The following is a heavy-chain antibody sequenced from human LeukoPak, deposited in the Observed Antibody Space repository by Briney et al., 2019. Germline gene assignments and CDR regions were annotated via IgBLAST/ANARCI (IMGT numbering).Heavy chain of an antibody. J-gene: IGHJ4*02. D-gene: IGHD3-22*01. CDR3: AASPDYYDSSGYSYYFDY. CDR1: GFTFTSSS. CDR2: IVVGSGNT. Sequence: SVKVSCKASGFTFTSSSVQWVRQARGQRLEWIGWIVVGSGNTNYAQKFQERVTITRDMSTSTAYMELSSLRSEDTAMYYCAASPDYYDSSGYSYYFDYWGQGTLVTVSS. V-gene: IGHV1-58*01.